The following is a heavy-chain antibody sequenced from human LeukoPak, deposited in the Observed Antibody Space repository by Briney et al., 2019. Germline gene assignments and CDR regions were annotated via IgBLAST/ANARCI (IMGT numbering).Heavy chain of an antibody. Sequence: ASVKVSCKASGGTFSSYAISWVRQAPGQGLEWMGRIIPILGIANYAQKFQGRVTITADKSTSTAYMELSSLRSEDTAAYYCARAFRDIVVVPAAPYGMDVWGQGTTVTVSS. V-gene: IGHV1-69*04. CDR1: GGTFSSYA. D-gene: IGHD2-2*01. CDR3: ARAFRDIVVVPAAPYGMDV. J-gene: IGHJ6*02. CDR2: IIPILGIA.